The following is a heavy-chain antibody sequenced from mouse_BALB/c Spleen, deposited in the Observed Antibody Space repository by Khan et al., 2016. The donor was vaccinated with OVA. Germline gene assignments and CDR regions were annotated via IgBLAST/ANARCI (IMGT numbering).Heavy chain of an antibody. CDR2: IYPGSGST. Sequence: QVQLEESGPELVKPGASVKMSCKASGYTFTDYIMSWVKQRTGQGLEWIGEIYPGSGSTYYNEKFKGKATLTADTYSNTAYMHISSLTSEASSFYFFARSPYGNSFAYWGQGTLVTVSA. CDR3: ARSPYGNSFAY. CDR1: GYTFTDYI. V-gene: IGHV1-77*01. J-gene: IGHJ3*01. D-gene: IGHD2-1*01.